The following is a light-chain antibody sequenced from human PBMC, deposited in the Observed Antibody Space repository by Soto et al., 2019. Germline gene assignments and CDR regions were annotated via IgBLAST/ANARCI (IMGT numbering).Light chain of an antibody. CDR2: DAS. J-gene: IGKJ1*01. CDR3: QHYNGP. V-gene: IGKV1-5*01. Sequence: DIQMTQSPSTLSASVGDRVTITCRASQNINTWLAWYQQKPGKGPKVLIYDASRLESGVPSRFSGSRSGTELTLTISSLQPDDFATYYCQHYNGPFGQGTTVEIK. CDR1: QNINTW.